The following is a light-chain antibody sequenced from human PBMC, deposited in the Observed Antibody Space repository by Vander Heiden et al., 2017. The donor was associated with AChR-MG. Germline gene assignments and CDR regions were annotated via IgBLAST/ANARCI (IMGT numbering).Light chain of an antibody. CDR1: QSISSY. Sequence: DIQMTQSPSSLSASVGDRVTITCRASQSISSYLNWYQQKPGKAPELLIYAASSLQSGVPSRVSGSGSGTDVTLTISSLQPEDFATYYCQQSDSTPWTFGQGTKVEIK. CDR3: QQSDSTPWT. CDR2: AAS. J-gene: IGKJ1*01. V-gene: IGKV1-39*01.